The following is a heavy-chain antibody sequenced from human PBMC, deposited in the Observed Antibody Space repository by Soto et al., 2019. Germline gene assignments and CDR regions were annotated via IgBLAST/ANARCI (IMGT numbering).Heavy chain of an antibody. D-gene: IGHD6-13*01. J-gene: IGHJ6*03. CDR2: IYYSGST. Sequence: SETLSLTCTVSGGSISSYYWSWIRQPPGKGLEWIGSIYYSGSTYYNPSLKSRVTISVDTSKNQFSLKLSSVTAADTAVYYCARQQLGTGTRGYYYMAVWGKGTTVTVSS. CDR1: GGSISSYY. CDR3: ARQQLGTGTRGYYYMAV. V-gene: IGHV4-39*01.